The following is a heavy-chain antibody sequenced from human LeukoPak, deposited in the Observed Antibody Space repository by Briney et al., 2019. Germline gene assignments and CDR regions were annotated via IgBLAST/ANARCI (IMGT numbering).Heavy chain of an antibody. V-gene: IGHV3-23*01. CDR1: GFAFGNSA. CDR3: VKSAGKDGYRDVFDI. J-gene: IGHJ3*02. CDR2: ISNTGGST. Sequence: GWSLRLSCTASGFAFGNSAMNWVRQSPGKGLEWVSTISNTGGSTVYADSATGRFTISRDNSQDMLFLHLYNLRAEDTAIYYCVKSAGKDGYRDVFDIWGQGTMVTVSS. D-gene: IGHD5-24*01.